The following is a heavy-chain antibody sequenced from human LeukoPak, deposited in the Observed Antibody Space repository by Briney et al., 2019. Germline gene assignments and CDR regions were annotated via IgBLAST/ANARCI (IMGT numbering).Heavy chain of an antibody. CDR1: GFTFSSYE. J-gene: IGHJ4*02. Sequence: GGSLRLSCAASGFTFSSYEMNWVRQAPGKGLEWVSYISSSASIIYYADSVKGRFTISRDNAKNSLYLQMNSLRAEDTAVYYCARAVGATVYFDYWGQGTLVTVSS. V-gene: IGHV3-48*03. CDR2: ISSSASII. CDR3: ARAVGATVYFDY. D-gene: IGHD1-26*01.